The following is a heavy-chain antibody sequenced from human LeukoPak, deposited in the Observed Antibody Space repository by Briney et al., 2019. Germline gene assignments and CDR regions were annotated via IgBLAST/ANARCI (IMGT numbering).Heavy chain of an antibody. CDR2: ITDSGSTT. Sequence: GGTLRLSCAASGFAFSNYGMNWVRQAPGKGLEWVSGITDSGSTTYYADSVKGRFTISRDNAKNSLYLQMNSLRAEDTAVYYCAKNPNPVSRYWDTAVVAYYYYYMDVWGKGTTVTISS. D-gene: IGHD5-18*01. CDR3: AKNPNPVSRYWDTAVVAYYYYYMDV. J-gene: IGHJ6*03. CDR1: GFAFSNYG. V-gene: IGHV3-23*01.